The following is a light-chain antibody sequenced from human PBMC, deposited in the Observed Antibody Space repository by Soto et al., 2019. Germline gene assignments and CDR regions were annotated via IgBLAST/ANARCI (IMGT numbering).Light chain of an antibody. CDR1: QGFGNH. CDR2: WGS. Sequence: TVMTECPDTPSGSPRERATPSCRGKQGFGNHLARDQQKPGQAPRLLLYWGSTRATGIPARFRGSGSETEVTLTISSLQSEDFAVYYCQQYDNWPPWTFGQGTKVEI. V-gene: IGKV3-15*01. J-gene: IGKJ1*01. CDR3: QQYDNWPPWT.